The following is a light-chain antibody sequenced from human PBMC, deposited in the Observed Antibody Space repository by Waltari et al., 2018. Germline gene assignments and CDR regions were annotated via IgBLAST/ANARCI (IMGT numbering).Light chain of an antibody. Sequence: EIVLTQSPATLSWSPGEGATLSCRARQNVNNYLGWYQQKPGQAPRLLIYDASNRATGIPARFSGSGSGTDFSLTISSLETEDFAVYYCHHRHSWPLTFGGGTKVDIK. CDR2: DAS. CDR1: QNVNNY. V-gene: IGKV3-11*01. CDR3: HHRHSWPLT. J-gene: IGKJ4*01.